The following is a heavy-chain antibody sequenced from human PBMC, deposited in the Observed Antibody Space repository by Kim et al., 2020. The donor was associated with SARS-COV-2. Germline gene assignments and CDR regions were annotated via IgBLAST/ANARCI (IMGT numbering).Heavy chain of an antibody. CDR2: IYYSGST. CDR1: GGSISSYY. V-gene: IGHV4-59*01. CDR3: ARMGLVATRLWGYMDV. D-gene: IGHD5-12*01. Sequence: SETLSLTCTVSGGSISSYYWSWIRQPPGKGLEWIGYIYYSGSTNYNPSLKSRVTISVDTSKNQFSLKLSSVTAADTAVYYCARMGLVATRLWGYMDVWGKGTTVTVSS. J-gene: IGHJ6*03.